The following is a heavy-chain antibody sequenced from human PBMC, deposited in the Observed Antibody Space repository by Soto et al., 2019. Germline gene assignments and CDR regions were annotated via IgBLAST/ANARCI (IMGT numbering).Heavy chain of an antibody. CDR3: ERDGKWRASPYGMDV. V-gene: IGHV1-69*06. D-gene: IGHD1-26*01. CDR1: GCTFSSYA. J-gene: IGHJ6*02. CDR2: IIPIFGTA. Sequence: SVKVSCKASGCTFSSYAISWVRQAPGQGLEWMGGIIPIFGTANYAQKFQGRVTITADKSTSTAYMELSSLRSEDTAVYYCERDGKWRASPYGMDVWGQGTTVTVSS.